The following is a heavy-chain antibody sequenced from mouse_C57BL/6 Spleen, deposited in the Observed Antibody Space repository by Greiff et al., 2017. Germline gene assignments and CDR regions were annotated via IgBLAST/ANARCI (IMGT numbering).Heavy chain of an antibody. V-gene: IGHV1-55*01. D-gene: IGHD1-1*01. CDR2: VYPGSGST. CDR3: AGWRCGSSLLAY. J-gene: IGHJ3*01. CDR1: GYTFTSYW. Sequence: VQLQQPGAELVKPGASVKMSCKASGYTFTSYWITWVKQRPGQGLEWIGDVYPGSGSTNYNEKFKSKATLTVDTSSSTAYMQLSSLTSEDSAVYYCAGWRCGSSLLAYWGQGTLVTVSA.